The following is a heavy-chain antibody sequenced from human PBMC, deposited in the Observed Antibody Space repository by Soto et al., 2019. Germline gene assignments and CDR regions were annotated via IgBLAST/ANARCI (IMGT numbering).Heavy chain of an antibody. CDR1: GFTCGYYA. D-gene: IGHD3-10*01. CDR3: AKDRSSGSPYYGMDF. Sequence: GGSLRLSCAASGFTCGYYAMHWVRQFPGKGLEWVSGFKWNSGDVGYADSVKGRFTISRDNARNSLYLQMNSLRPEDTAVYYCAKDRSSGSPYYGMDFWGQGTMVTVSS. V-gene: IGHV3-9*01. CDR2: FKWNSGDV. J-gene: IGHJ6*02.